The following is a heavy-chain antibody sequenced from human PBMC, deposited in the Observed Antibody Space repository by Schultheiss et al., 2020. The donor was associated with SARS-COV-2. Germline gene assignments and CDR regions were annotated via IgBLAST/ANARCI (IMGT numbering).Heavy chain of an antibody. CDR2: INWNGGTT. J-gene: IGHJ4*02. V-gene: IGHV3-20*04. D-gene: IGHD5-12*01. Sequence: GGSLRLSCAASGFTFDDFGMTWVRQAPGKGLEWVSGINWNGGTTGYADSVKGRFTISRDNAENSLYLQMNSLRADDTAVYYCAKDFSGHYHPPLNYFDYWGQGTLVTVSS. CDR3: AKDFSGHYHPPLNYFDY. CDR1: GFTFDDFG.